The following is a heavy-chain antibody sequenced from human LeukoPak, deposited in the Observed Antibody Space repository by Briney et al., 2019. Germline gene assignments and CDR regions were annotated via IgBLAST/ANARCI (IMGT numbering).Heavy chain of an antibody. CDR2: ISHSGST. V-gene: IGHV4-38-2*01. D-gene: IGHD3-10*01. J-gene: IGHJ4*02. CDR1: RYSISSGYN. Sequence: SETLCLTCAVSRYSISSGYNWGWIRQSPGKGLEWIGSISHSGSTYYNPSLKSRVTISVDTSKNEFSLNLSSVTAADTAVYYCARGYYGSGSYYKGNYFDYWGRGTLVTVSS. CDR3: ARGYYGSGSYYKGNYFDY.